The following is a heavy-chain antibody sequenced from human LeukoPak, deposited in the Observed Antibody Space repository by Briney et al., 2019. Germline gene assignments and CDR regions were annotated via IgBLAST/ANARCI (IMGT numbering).Heavy chain of an antibody. CDR1: GFTSRSHD. CDR2: IYSGGST. V-gene: IGHV3-66*01. J-gene: IGHJ4*02. D-gene: IGHD6-19*01. CDR3: ARVISGWSYYFDY. Sequence: GGSLRLSCAASGFTSRSHDMSWVRQAPGKGLEWVSVIYSGGSTYYADSVKGRFTISRDNSKNTLYLQMNSLRAEDTAVYYCARVISGWSYYFDYWGQGTLVTVSS.